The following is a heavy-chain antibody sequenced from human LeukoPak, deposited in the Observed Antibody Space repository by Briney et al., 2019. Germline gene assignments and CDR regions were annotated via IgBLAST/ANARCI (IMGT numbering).Heavy chain of an antibody. Sequence: PSETLSLTCTVSGGSISSYCWSWIRQPPGKGLEWIGYIFYSGSTNYNPSLKSRVTISVDTSKNQFSLKLSFVTAADTAVYYCVRSDDFWSGYYGYWGQGTLVTVSS. V-gene: IGHV4-59*01. CDR3: VRSDDFWSGYYGY. J-gene: IGHJ4*02. D-gene: IGHD3-3*01. CDR1: GGSISSYC. CDR2: IFYSGST.